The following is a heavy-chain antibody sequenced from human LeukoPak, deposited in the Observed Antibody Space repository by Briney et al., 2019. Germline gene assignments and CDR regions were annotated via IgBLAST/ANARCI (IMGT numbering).Heavy chain of an antibody. CDR3: ARVPLLEWELFDY. CDR1: GYTFTSYY. J-gene: IGHJ4*02. CDR2: INPSGGST. Sequence: ASVKVSFEASGYTFTSYYMHWVRQAPGQGLEWMGIINPSGGSTSYAQKFQGRVTMTRDTSTSTVYMELSSLRSEDTAVYYCARVPLLEWELFDYWGQGTLVTVSS. D-gene: IGHD1-26*01. V-gene: IGHV1-46*01.